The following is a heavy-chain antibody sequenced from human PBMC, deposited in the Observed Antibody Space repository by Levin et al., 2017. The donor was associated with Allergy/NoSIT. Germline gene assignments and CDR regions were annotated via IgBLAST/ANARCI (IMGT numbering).Heavy chain of an antibody. CDR1: GFTFSSYS. D-gene: IGHD2-21*01. Sequence: GESLKISCAASGFTFSSYSMNWVRQAPGKGLEWVSSISSSSSYIYYADSVKGRFTISRDNAKNSLYLQMNSLRAEDTAVYYCARGGGETGLDYWGQGTLVTVSS. J-gene: IGHJ4*02. CDR2: ISSSSSYI. V-gene: IGHV3-21*01. CDR3: ARGGGETGLDY.